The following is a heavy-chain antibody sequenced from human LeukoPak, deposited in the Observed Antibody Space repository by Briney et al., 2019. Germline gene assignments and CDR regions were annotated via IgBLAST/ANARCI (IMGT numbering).Heavy chain of an antibody. CDR2: ISSSGSTI. CDR3: AREAVVISTLMVYYGMEV. V-gene: IGHV3-48*03. D-gene: IGHD3-22*01. CDR1: GFTFSSYE. J-gene: IGHJ6*02. Sequence: RGSLRLSCAASGFTFSSYEMSWVRQAAGKRLEWVSYISSSGSTIYYADSVKGRFTISRDNAKNSLYLQMNSLRAEDTAVYYCAREAVVISTLMVYYGMEVWGQGTTVTVSS.